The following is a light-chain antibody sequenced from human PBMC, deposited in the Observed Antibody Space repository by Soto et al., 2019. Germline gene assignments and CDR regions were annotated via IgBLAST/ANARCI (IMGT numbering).Light chain of an antibody. J-gene: IGKJ2*01. V-gene: IGKV3-15*01. CDR1: QSVSSN. CDR3: QQYNNWSQDT. Sequence: EIVMTQSPATLSVSPGERATLSCRASQSVSSNLAWYQQQPAQAPRLLIYGASTRTTGIPARFSGSGSGTEFTLTISSLQSEDFVVYYCQQYNNWSQDTFGRGTKVEIK. CDR2: GAS.